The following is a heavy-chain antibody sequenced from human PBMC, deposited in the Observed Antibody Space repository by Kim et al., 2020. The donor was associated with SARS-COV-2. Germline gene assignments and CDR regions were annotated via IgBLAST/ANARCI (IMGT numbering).Heavy chain of an antibody. V-gene: IGHV3-48*03. CDR2: ISSSGSTI. D-gene: IGHD1-26*01. J-gene: IGHJ4*02. CDR1: GFTFSSYE. CDR3: ARGSGGAAYFDY. Sequence: GGSLRLSCAASGFTFSSYEMNWVRQAPGKGLEWVSYISSSGSTIYYADSVKGRFTISRDNAKNSLYLQMNSLRAEDTAVYYCARGSGGAAYFDYWGQGTLVTVSS.